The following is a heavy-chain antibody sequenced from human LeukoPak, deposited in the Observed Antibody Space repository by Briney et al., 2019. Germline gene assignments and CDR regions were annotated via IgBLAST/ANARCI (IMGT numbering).Heavy chain of an antibody. CDR2: IKPSDGFT. CDR1: GYTFTIYC. J-gene: IGHJ4*02. D-gene: IGHD5-18*01. CDR3: ARVKGYSYDLDY. Sequence: ASVTVSFTSSGYTFTIYCVHLVRQAPGQGLEWMGVIKPSDGFTSYAQKLQGRLTVSRDMSTRTVYMELSSLRSEDTAVYYCARVKGYSYDLDYWGQGTLVTVSS. V-gene: IGHV1-46*01.